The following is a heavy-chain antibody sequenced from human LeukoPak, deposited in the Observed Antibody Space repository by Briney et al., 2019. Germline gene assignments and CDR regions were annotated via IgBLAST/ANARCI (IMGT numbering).Heavy chain of an antibody. D-gene: IGHD5-18*01. CDR2: MNPNSGNT. Sequence: ASVKVSCKASGYTFTSYDINWVRQATGQGLEWMGWMNPNSGNTGYAQKFQGRVTMTGNTSISTAYMELSSLRSEDTAVYYCARFQTPYSYAFIYYYYYYMDVWGKGTTVTVSS. CDR3: ARFQTPYSYAFIYYYYYYMDV. CDR1: GYTFTSYD. V-gene: IGHV1-8*01. J-gene: IGHJ6*03.